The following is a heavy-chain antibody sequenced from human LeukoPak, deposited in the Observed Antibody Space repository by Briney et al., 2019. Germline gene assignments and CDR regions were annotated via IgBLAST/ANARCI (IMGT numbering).Heavy chain of an antibody. D-gene: IGHD6-13*01. CDR2: INSDGIST. CDR1: GFTFSAYW. Sequence: GGSLRLSCAASGFTFSAYWMHWVRQAPGKGLVWVSRINSDGISTCYADSVKGRFTISRDNAKNTLYLQMNSLRAEDTAVYYCARTLYSSSWFDPWGQGTLVTVSS. CDR3: ARTLYSSSWFDP. J-gene: IGHJ5*02. V-gene: IGHV3-74*01.